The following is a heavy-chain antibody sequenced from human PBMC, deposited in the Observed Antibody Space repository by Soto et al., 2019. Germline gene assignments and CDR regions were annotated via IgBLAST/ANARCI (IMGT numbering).Heavy chain of an antibody. Sequence: EVQLVESGGGLVQPGGSLRLSCVASGFTFSSYWMHGVRQAPGKGLVWVSRINSDGSSTSYADSVKGRFTISRDNAKNMLYMQMNSLRAEDTAVYYCARRSDGGAHFEHWGQGTLVTVSS. J-gene: IGHJ1*01. D-gene: IGHD6-19*01. V-gene: IGHV3-74*01. CDR2: INSDGSST. CDR1: GFTFSSYW. CDR3: ARRSDGGAHFEH.